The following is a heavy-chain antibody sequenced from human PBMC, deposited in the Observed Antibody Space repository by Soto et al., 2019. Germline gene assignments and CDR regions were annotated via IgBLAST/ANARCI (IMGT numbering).Heavy chain of an antibody. CDR2: IWYDGSNK. D-gene: IGHD2-2*01. Sequence: GGSLRLSCAASGFTFSSYGMHWVRQAPGKGLEWVAVIWYDGSNKYYADSVKGRFTISRDNSKNTLYLQMNSLRAEDTAVYYCARDGGDCSSTSCYHAFYYYYYYMDVWGKGTTVTVSS. J-gene: IGHJ6*03. CDR1: GFTFSSYG. CDR3: ARDGGDCSSTSCYHAFYYYYYYMDV. V-gene: IGHV3-33*01.